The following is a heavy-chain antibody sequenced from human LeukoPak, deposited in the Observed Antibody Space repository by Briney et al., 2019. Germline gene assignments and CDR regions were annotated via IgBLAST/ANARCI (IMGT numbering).Heavy chain of an antibody. Sequence: ASVRVSCKGSSYTFTNYGINWVRQAPGQGLEWMGWISAWNGNRVYARKFQGRVTMTTDTSTSRAYMELRSLRSDDTAVYYCARGGDMVPTIEGHWGQGTLVTVSS. J-gene: IGHJ4*02. CDR2: ISAWNGNR. CDR1: SYTFTNYG. D-gene: IGHD5-12*01. CDR3: ARGGDMVPTIEGH. V-gene: IGHV1-18*01.